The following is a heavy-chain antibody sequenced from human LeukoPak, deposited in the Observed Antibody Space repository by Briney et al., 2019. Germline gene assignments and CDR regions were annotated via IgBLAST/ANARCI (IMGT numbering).Heavy chain of an antibody. CDR3: AKGHGWEASYYYYYMDV. CDR1: GFSFTNYA. V-gene: IGHV3-23*01. J-gene: IGHJ6*03. D-gene: IGHD1-26*01. Sequence: PGGSLRLSCTASGFSFTNYAMSWVRQAPGKGLEWVSSIVASGSSTHYADSVKGRFTISRDNSKNTLYLKMNSLRAEDTAVYYCAKGHGWEASYYYYYMDVWGKGTTVTISS. CDR2: IVASGSST.